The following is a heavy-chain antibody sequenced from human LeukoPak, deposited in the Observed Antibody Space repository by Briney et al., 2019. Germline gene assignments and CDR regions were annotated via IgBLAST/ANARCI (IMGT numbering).Heavy chain of an antibody. CDR2: FDPEDGEA. CDR3: ATAQGYYYYGMDV. Sequence: ASVKVSCKVSGYTLTELSMHWVRQAPGKGLEWMGGFDPEDGEAIYAQRFQGRVTMTEDTSTDTAYMELSSLRSEDTAVYYCATAQGYYYYGMDVWGQGTTVTVSS. V-gene: IGHV1-24*01. J-gene: IGHJ6*02. CDR1: GYTLTELS.